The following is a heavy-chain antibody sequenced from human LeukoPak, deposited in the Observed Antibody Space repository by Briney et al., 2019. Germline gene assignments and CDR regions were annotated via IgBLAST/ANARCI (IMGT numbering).Heavy chain of an antibody. Sequence: SETLSLTCVVYGGSFSGYYWSWIRQPPGKGLEWIGEIIHSGSTNYSPSLKSRVTISIDTSKNQFSLKLSSVTAADTAVYYCAMHSSGYYLGLDYWGQGTLVTVSS. CDR2: IIHSGST. CDR1: GGSFSGYY. CDR3: AMHSSGYYLGLDY. J-gene: IGHJ4*02. D-gene: IGHD3-22*01. V-gene: IGHV4-34*12.